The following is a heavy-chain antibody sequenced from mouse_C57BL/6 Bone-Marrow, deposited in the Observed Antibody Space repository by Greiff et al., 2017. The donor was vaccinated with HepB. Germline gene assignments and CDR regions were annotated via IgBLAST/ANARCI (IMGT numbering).Heavy chain of an antibody. Sequence: VQLQQPGAELVKPGASVKLSCKASGYTFTSYWMQWVKQRPGQGLEWIGEIDPSDSYTNYNQKFKGKATLTVDTSSSTAYMQLSSLTSEDSAVYYCGYSLYAMDYWGQGTSVTVSS. CDR3: GYSLYAMDY. CDR2: IDPSDSYT. J-gene: IGHJ4*01. CDR1: GYTFTSYW. D-gene: IGHD2-12*01. V-gene: IGHV1-50*01.